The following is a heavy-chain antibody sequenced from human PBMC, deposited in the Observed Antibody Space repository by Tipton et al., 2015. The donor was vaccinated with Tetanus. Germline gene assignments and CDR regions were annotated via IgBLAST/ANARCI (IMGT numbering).Heavy chain of an antibody. J-gene: IGHJ4*02. CDR2: IYYSGST. D-gene: IGHD2-8*01. V-gene: IGHV4-39*01. Sequence: TLSLTCTVSGDSISSSHYYWGWIRQPPGKELEWIGSIYYSGSTYYNPSLKSRVTISVDTSKNQFSLRLSSVTAADTAVYYCARRQTYCTNGFCPFENWGQGTLVTVSS. CDR1: GDSISSSHYY. CDR3: ARRQTYCTNGFCPFEN.